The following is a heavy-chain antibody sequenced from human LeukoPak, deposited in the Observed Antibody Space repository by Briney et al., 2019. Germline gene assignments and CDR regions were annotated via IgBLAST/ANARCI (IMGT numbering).Heavy chain of an antibody. CDR2: IYHSGNT. J-gene: IGHJ3*02. D-gene: IGHD3-3*01. CDR1: GGSISIHY. Sequence: SETLSLTCTVSGGSISIHYWSWVRQTPGKGLEWIGHIYHSGNTKYNSALKGRVTISDDASKNQSSPRLSSVTASYTAVYCCSRGYDFWSGVMGDAFDIWGRGKKVTVSS. CDR3: SRGYDFWSGVMGDAFDI. V-gene: IGHV4-59*11.